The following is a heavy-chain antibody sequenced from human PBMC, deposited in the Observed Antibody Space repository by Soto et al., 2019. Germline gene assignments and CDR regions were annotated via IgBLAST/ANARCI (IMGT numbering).Heavy chain of an antibody. CDR2: IDTSDSCT. D-gene: IGHD6-13*01. V-gene: IGHV5-10-1*01. J-gene: IGHJ6*02. Sequence: PGESLKISCKGSGYSFTSYWISWVRQMPGKGPEWMGRIDTSDSCTKYSPSFQGHVTISADKSISTAYLQWSSQKASDTAMYYCARRGSSSWYYYYRMDVWGQGTTVTVSS. CDR3: ARRGSSSWYYYYRMDV. CDR1: GYSFTSYW.